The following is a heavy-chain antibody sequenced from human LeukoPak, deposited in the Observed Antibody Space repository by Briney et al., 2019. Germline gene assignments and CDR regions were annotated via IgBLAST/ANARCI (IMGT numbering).Heavy chain of an antibody. D-gene: IGHD6-19*01. J-gene: IGHJ6*02. CDR1: GGTFSSYA. V-gene: IGHV1-69*04. CDR2: IIPILGIA. Sequence: SVKVSCKASGGTFSSYAISWVRQAPGQGLEWMGRIIPILGIANYAQKFQGRVTITADKSTSTAYMELSSLRSEDTAVYYCARAPAASIYSSGYYGMDVWGQGTTVTVSS. CDR3: ARAPAASIYSSGYYGMDV.